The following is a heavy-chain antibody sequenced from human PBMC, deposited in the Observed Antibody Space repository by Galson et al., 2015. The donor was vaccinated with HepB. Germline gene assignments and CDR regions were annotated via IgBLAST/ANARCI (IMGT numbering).Heavy chain of an antibody. V-gene: IGHV1-69*13. CDR3: ARANIVVVAAMVNWFDP. J-gene: IGHJ5*02. CDR1: GGTFSSYA. D-gene: IGHD2-21*02. Sequence: SVKVSCKASGGTFSSYAISWVRQAPGQGLEWMGGIIPIFGTANYAQKFQGRVTITADESTSTAYMELSSLRSEDTAVYYCARANIVVVAAMVNWFDPWGQGTLVTVSS. CDR2: IIPIFGTA.